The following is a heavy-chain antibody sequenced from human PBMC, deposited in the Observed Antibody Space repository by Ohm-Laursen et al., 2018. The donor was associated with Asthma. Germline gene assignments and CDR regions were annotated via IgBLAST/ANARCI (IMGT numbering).Heavy chain of an antibody. D-gene: IGHD3-22*01. Sequence: SLRLSCAATGFTFTSYDMYWVRQAPGKGLEWVAVISYDGSNKYYADSVKGRFTISRDNSKSTLYLQMNSLRAEDTAVYYCARDAYDSSGYYYYYGMDVWGQGTTVTVSS. CDR1: GFTFTSYD. CDR3: ARDAYDSSGYYYYYGMDV. CDR2: ISYDGSNK. J-gene: IGHJ6*02. V-gene: IGHV3-30*03.